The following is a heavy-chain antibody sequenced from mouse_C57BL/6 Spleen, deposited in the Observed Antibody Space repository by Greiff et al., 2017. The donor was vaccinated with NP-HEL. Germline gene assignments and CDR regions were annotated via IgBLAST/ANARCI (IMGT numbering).Heavy chain of an antibody. CDR1: GYSITSGYY. J-gene: IGHJ4*01. CDR2: ISYDGSN. V-gene: IGHV3-6*01. D-gene: IGHD2-4*01. CDR3: AREGDYDGEDYYAMDY. Sequence: EVQLQESGPGLVKPSQSLSLTCSVTGYSITSGYYWNWIRQFPGNKLEWMGYISYDGSNNYNPSLKNRISITRDTSKNQSFLKLNSVTTYDRATYYYAREGDYDGEDYYAMDYWGQGTSVTVSS.